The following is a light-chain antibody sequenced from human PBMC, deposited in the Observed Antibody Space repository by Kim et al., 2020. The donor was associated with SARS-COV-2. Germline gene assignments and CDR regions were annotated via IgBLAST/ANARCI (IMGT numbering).Light chain of an antibody. Sequence: EIVLTQSPGTLSLSPGERATLSCRASQSVTSIYLAWYQQRPGQPPRLLIYGASSRATGIPDRFSGSGSGTDFTLTISRLEPEDFAVYYCQQYGASPTFGRGTKVDIK. CDR3: QQYGASPT. CDR2: GAS. V-gene: IGKV3-20*01. CDR1: QSVTSIY. J-gene: IGKJ1*01.